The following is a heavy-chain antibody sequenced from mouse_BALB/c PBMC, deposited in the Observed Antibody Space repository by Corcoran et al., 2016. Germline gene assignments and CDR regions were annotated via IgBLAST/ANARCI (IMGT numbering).Heavy chain of an antibody. Sequence: EVQLQQSGAELVRPGALVKLSYKASGFNIKDYYMHWVKQRPEQGLEWIGWIDPENGNTIYDPKFQGKASITADTSSNTAYLQLSSLTSEDTAVYYCARCYGSSPWFAYWGQGTLVTVSA. CDR2: IDPENGNT. J-gene: IGHJ3*01. V-gene: IGHV14-1*02. CDR3: ARCYGSSPWFAY. CDR1: GFNIKDYY. D-gene: IGHD1-1*01.